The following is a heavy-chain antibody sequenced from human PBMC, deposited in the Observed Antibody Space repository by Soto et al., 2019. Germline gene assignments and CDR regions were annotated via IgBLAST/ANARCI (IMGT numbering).Heavy chain of an antibody. CDR2: TNYSGST. D-gene: IGHD6-19*01. CDR1: GASIISSSYY. J-gene: IGHJ5*02. Sequence: SETLSLTCTVSGASIISSSYYWGWIRQPPGKGLEWIGSTNYSGSTYYNPSLKSRVTISADTSKNQFSLKLRSVTAADTAVYYCARERLAVAGKGGWFDPWGQETLVTVSS. CDR3: ARERLAVAGKGGWFDP. V-gene: IGHV4-39*02.